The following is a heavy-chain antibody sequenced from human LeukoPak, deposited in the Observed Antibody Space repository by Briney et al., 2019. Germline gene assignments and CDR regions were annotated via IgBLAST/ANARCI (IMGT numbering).Heavy chain of an antibody. J-gene: IGHJ4*02. CDR2: IRHDRSEK. CDR3: VRGVTDTVGLDY. Sequence: GGSLRLSCRASGFTFGSYWMSWVRQAPGKGLEWVANIRHDRSEKYYVDSVKGRFTISRDNAENSLYLQMNSLRHEDTAVYYCVRGVTDTVGLDYWGQGTLVTVSS. V-gene: IGHV3-7*04. D-gene: IGHD2-21*02. CDR1: GFTFGSYW.